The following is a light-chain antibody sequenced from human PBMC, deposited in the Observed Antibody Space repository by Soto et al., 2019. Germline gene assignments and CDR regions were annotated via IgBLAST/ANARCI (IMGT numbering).Light chain of an antibody. Sequence: EMVTTQSPATLSVSPGERATLSCRASQSVSSSYLAWYQQKPGQAPRLLIYGASSRATGIPDSFSGSGSGTDFTLTISRLEPEDFAVYYCQQYGSPPLTFGGGTKVDIK. CDR2: GAS. J-gene: IGKJ4*01. CDR1: QSVSSSY. CDR3: QQYGSPPLT. V-gene: IGKV3-20*01.